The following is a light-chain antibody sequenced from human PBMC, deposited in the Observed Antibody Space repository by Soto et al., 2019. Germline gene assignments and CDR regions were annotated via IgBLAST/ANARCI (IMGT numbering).Light chain of an antibody. CDR1: SSNIGAGYD. Sequence: QTVVTQPPSVSGAPGQRVTISCTGSSSNIGAGYDVHWYQQLPGTAPKLLIYGNSNRPSGVPDRFSGSKSGTSASLAITGLQAEDEADHYCQSYDSSLSGSVFGGGTKLTVL. V-gene: IGLV1-40*01. CDR3: QSYDSSLSGSV. CDR2: GNS. J-gene: IGLJ2*01.